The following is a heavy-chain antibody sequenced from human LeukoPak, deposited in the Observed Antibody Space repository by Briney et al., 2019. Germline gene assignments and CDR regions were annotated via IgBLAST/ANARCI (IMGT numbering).Heavy chain of an antibody. CDR3: AREDCSGTSCSEYV. Sequence: SETLSLTCTVSGGSISDYYWSWIRQPPGRGLEWIGHIYYTGSTNYNPSLKSRVTISVDTSKKQFSLKLSSVTAADTAVYYCAREDCSGTSCSEYVWGQGTTVTVSS. D-gene: IGHD2-2*01. CDR1: GGSISDYY. J-gene: IGHJ6*02. CDR2: IYYTGST. V-gene: IGHV4-59*01.